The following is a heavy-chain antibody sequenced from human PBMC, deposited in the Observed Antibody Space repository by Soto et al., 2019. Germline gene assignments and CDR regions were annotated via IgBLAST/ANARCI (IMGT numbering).Heavy chain of an antibody. J-gene: IGHJ4*02. CDR1: GYTLTELS. V-gene: IGHV1-24*01. CDR3: ATESAVAGTYCDY. Sequence: RASVKVSCKVSGYTLTELSMHWVRQAPGKGLEWMRGFDPEDGETIYAQKFQGRVTMTEDTSTDTAYMELSSLRSEDTAVYYCATESAVAGTYCDYWGQGTLVTVSS. CDR2: FDPEDGET. D-gene: IGHD6-19*01.